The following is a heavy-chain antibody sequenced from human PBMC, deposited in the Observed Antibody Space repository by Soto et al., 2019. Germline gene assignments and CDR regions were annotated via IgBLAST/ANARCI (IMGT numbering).Heavy chain of an antibody. CDR1: GYSFSNYW. CDR3: TRDLDFGGNLEDFDI. J-gene: IGHJ3*02. V-gene: IGHV5-51*01. Sequence: GESLKISCKASGYSFSNYWIAWVRQMPGKGLEWMGIIYPSESNARYSPSFQGQVTISADKSINTAYLQWSSLKASDTAMYYCTRDLDFGGNLEDFDIWGQGTMVTVSS. CDR2: IYPSESNA. D-gene: IGHD2-21*02.